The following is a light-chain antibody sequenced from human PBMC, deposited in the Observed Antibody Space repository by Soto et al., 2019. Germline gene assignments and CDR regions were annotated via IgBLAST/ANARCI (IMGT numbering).Light chain of an antibody. CDR3: QQYNNWPLT. CDR2: GAS. V-gene: IGKV3-15*01. Sequence: EIVMTQSPATLSVSPGERATLSCRASQTVSSNLAWYQQKPGQAPRLLIYGASTRATGIPARFSRSGSGTEFTLPITSLQSEDFAVYYCQQYNNWPLTFGGGTKVDIK. J-gene: IGKJ4*01. CDR1: QTVSSN.